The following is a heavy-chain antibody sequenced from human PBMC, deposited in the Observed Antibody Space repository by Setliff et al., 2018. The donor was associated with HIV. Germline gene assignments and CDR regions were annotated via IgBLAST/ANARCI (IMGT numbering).Heavy chain of an antibody. J-gene: IGHJ6*03. CDR1: GGSISSYY. CDR3: ARGGNDYGDYNLLRYYYYYYMDV. CDR2: IYTSGST. D-gene: IGHD4-17*01. Sequence: SETLSLTCTVSGGSISSYYWSWIRQPAGKGLEWIGRIYTSGSTYYNPSLKSRVTISVDTSKNQFSLKLTSVTASDTAVYHCARGGNDYGDYNLLRYYYYYYMDVWGKGTTVTVSS. V-gene: IGHV4-4*07.